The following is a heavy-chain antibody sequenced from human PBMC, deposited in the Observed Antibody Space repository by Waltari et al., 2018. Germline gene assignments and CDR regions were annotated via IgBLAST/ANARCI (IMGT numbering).Heavy chain of an antibody. Sequence: QLQLQESGPGLVKPSETLSLTCTVSGGSISSSSYYWGWIRQPPGKGLEWIGSIYYSGGTYYIPSLNVRVTISVDTAKNQFSLNLSSLTAADTAVYYCARDPGIAARPDYWGQGTLVTVSS. CDR2: IYYSGGT. CDR1: GGSISSSSYY. CDR3: ARDPGIAARPDY. J-gene: IGHJ4*02. V-gene: IGHV4-39*07. D-gene: IGHD6-6*01.